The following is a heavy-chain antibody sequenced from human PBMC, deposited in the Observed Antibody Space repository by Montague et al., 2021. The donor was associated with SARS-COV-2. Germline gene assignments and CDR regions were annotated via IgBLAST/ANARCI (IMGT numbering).Heavy chain of an antibody. Sequence: SETLSLTCTVSGGSISSPDYYWGCIRQSLGMGLEWVGSISYTGRTYYNPSLRSRISFSMDTSKNHFSLSLSSVTVAATAIYFCARQLPSYNATNKCYPYYFDGWGTGATVTVSS. CDR3: ARQLPSYNATNKCYPYYFDG. J-gene: IGHJ6*03. CDR2: ISYTGRT. D-gene: IGHD1-26*01. V-gene: IGHV4-39*01. CDR1: GGSISSPDYY.